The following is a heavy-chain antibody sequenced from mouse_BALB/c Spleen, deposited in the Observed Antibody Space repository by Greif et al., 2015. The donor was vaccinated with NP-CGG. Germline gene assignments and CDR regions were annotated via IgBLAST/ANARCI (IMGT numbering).Heavy chain of an antibody. V-gene: IGHV1S81*02. D-gene: IGHD2-3*01. Sequence: AQLQQSGAELVKPGASVKLSCKASGYTFTSYYMYWVKQRPGQGLEWIGGINPSNGGTNFNEKFKSKATLTVDKSSSTAHMQRRSLTSEDSSVYYCTRDGYYAWFAYLGQRTLATVSA. J-gene: IGHJ3*01. CDR1: GYTFTSYY. CDR2: INPSNGGT. CDR3: TRDGYYAWFAY.